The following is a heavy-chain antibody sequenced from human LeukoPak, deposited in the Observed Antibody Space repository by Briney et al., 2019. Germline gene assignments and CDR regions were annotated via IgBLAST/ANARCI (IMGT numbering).Heavy chain of an antibody. D-gene: IGHD3-22*01. CDR1: GFTFDDYG. V-gene: IGHV3-30*02. Sequence: GGSLRLSCAASGFTFDDYGMSWVRQVSGKGLEWVAFIRYDGSNKYYADSVKGRFTISRDNSKNTLYLQMNSLRAEDTAVYYCAKSKGGYPSYYFDYWGQGTLVTVSS. J-gene: IGHJ4*02. CDR2: IRYDGSNK. CDR3: AKSKGGYPSYYFDY.